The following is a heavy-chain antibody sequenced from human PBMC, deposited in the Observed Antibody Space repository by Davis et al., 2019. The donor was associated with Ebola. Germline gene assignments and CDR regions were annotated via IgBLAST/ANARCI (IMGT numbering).Heavy chain of an antibody. Sequence: PGGSLRPSCGVDGGSFSNYYGTWTRQPPGKGLEWSGEIIHSGNTNYNPSLKSRVTISVDTSKNQISLRLTSVTAADTALYYCASNASSSAAFDYWGQGISVTVSS. V-gene: IGHV4-34*12. CDR2: IIHSGNT. CDR1: GGSFSNYY. D-gene: IGHD6-6*01. CDR3: ASNASSSAAFDY. J-gene: IGHJ4*02.